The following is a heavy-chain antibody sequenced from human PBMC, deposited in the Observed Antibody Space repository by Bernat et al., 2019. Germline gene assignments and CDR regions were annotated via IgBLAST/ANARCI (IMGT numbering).Heavy chain of an antibody. CDR2: IKSKTDGGTT. CDR1: GFTFSNAW. CDR3: TTDSRWLRPRRRTDYFDY. Sequence: EVQLVESGGGLVKPGGSLRLSCAASGFTFSNAWMNWVRQAPGKGLEWVGRIKSKTDGGTTDYAAPVKGRFTISRDDSKNTLYLQMNSLKTEDTAVYYCTTDSRWLRPRRRTDYFDYWGQGTLVTVSS. V-gene: IGHV3-15*07. D-gene: IGHD5-12*01. J-gene: IGHJ4*02.